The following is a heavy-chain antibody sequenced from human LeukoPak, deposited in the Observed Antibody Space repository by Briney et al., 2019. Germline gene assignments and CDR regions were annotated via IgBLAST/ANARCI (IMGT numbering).Heavy chain of an antibody. CDR1: GFTFSSYW. J-gene: IGHJ4*02. D-gene: IGHD6-19*01. Sequence: GGSLRLSCAASGFTFSSYWMSWVRQAPGKGLEWVANIKQDGSEKYYVDSVKGRFTISRDNAKNSLYLQMNSLRAEDTAVYYCARWPQQWPTYFDYWGQGTLVTVSP. V-gene: IGHV3-7*01. CDR3: ARWPQQWPTYFDY. CDR2: IKQDGSEK.